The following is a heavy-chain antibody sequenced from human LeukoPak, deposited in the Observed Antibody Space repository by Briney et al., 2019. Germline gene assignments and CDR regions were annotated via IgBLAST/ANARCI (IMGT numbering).Heavy chain of an antibody. CDR3: AFGTVSQSFNH. CDR2: INTVGSRT. D-gene: IGHD3-10*01. J-gene: IGHJ4*02. V-gene: IGHV3-74*01. Sequence: GGSLRLSCAASGFTFSTYWMHLVRQAPGKGLVWVSHINTVGSRTDYTDSVKGRFTVSRDNAKNTLYLQMNSLRAEDTAVYYCAFGTVSQSFNHWGQGTLVTVSS. CDR1: GFTFSTYW.